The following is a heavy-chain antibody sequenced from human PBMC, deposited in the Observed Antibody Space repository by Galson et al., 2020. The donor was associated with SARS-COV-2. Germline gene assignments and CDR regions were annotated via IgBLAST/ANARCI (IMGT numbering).Heavy chain of an antibody. D-gene: IGHD3-22*01. CDR1: GGSFSGYY. Sequence: ASETLSLTCAVYGGSFSGYYWSWIRQPPGKGLEWIGEINHSGNTNYTPSLKSRFTISIDTSKNKFSLKLSSVTAADTAVYYCARGHLEISMIVVVFTAADYDVDSWGQGTLVTVVS. CDR2: INHSGNT. CDR3: ARGHLEISMIVVVFTAADYDVDS. V-gene: IGHV4-34*01. J-gene: IGHJ4*02.